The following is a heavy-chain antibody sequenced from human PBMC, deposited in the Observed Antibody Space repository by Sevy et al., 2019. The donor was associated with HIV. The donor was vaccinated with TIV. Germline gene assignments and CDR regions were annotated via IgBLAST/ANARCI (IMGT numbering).Heavy chain of an antibody. CDR2: INHSGST. D-gene: IGHD3-10*01. V-gene: IGHV4-34*01. Sequence: SETLSLTCAVYGGSFSGYYWSWIRQPPGKGLEWIGEINHSGSTNYNPSHKSRVTISVVTSKNKFSLKLRSVTAADSAVYYCARGKSPAYDCGSESQQRAQVDPWGQGTLVTVSS. J-gene: IGHJ5*02. CDR1: GGSFSGYY. CDR3: ARGKSPAYDCGSESQQRAQVDP.